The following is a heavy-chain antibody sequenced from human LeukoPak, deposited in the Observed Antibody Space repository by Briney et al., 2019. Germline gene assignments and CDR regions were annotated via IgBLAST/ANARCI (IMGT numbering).Heavy chain of an antibody. CDR1: GGSISSSSYY. V-gene: IGHV4-39*01. CDR3: AEGGYYDSSGSSAFDI. D-gene: IGHD3-22*01. Sequence: SETLSLTCTVSGGSISSSSYYWGWIRQPPGKGLEWIGSIYYSGSTYYNPSLKSRVTISVDTSKNQFSLKLSSVTAADTAVYYCAEGGYYDSSGSSAFDIWGQGTMVTVSS. CDR2: IYYSGST. J-gene: IGHJ3*02.